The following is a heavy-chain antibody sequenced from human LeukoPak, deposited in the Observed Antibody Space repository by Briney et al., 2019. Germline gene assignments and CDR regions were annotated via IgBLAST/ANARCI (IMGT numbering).Heavy chain of an antibody. V-gene: IGHV4-30-4*01. J-gene: IGHJ4*02. Sequence: PSETLSLTCTVSGGSISSGDYYWSWIRQPPGKGLEWIGYIYYSGSTYYNPSLKSRVTISVDTSKNQFSLKLSSVTAADTAVYYCARGDQGLPFDYWGQGTLVTVSS. CDR2: IYYSGST. CDR1: GGSISSGDYY. CDR3: ARGDQGLPFDY. D-gene: IGHD2-2*01.